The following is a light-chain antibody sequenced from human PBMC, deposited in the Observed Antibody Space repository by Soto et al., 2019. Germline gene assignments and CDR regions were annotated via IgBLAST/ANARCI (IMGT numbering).Light chain of an antibody. CDR1: QRVSSSY. Sequence: EIVLTQSPGTLSLSPGERATLSCRASQRVSSSYLAWYQQKPGQAPRLLIYGASSRATGIPDRFSGSGSGTDFTLTISGLEPEDFAVYYCQQYGTSRFTFGPGTKVDIK. CDR3: QQYGTSRFT. V-gene: IGKV3-20*01. J-gene: IGKJ3*01. CDR2: GAS.